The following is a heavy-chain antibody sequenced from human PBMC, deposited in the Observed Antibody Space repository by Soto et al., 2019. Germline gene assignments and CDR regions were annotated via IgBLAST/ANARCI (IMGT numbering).Heavy chain of an antibody. CDR3: ARDRTVGLERLYYGMDV. CDR2: ISYDGSNK. Sequence: QVQLVESGGGVVQPGRSLRLSCAASGFTFSSYAMHWVRQAPGKGLEWVAVISYDGSNKYYADSVKGRFTISRDNSKNTLYLQMNSLRAEDTAVYYCARDRTVGLERLYYGMDVWGQGTTVTVSS. V-gene: IGHV3-30-3*01. CDR1: GFTFSSYA. J-gene: IGHJ6*02. D-gene: IGHD1-1*01.